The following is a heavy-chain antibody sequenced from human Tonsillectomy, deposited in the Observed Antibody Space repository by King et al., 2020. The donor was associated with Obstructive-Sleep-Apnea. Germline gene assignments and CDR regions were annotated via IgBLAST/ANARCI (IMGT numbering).Heavy chain of an antibody. CDR3: ARERGRTVVTPTYDY. V-gene: IGHV4-38-2*02. Sequence: QLQESGPGLVKPSETLSLTCTVSGYSISNGYSWGWIRQPPGKGLGWIGSISHSGNTYYNPSLKSLVSTSGDTSKNQFSLMLSSVTAADTAVYYCARERGRTVVTPTYDYWGQGTLVTVSS. CDR1: GYSISNGYS. CDR2: ISHSGNT. D-gene: IGHD4-23*01. J-gene: IGHJ4*02.